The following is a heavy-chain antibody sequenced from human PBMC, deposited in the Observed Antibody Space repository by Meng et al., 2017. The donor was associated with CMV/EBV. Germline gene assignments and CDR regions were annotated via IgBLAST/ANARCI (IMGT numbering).Heavy chain of an antibody. V-gene: IGHV4-59*01. CDR1: GGSISSYY. CDR2: IYYSGST. CDR3: AREGPGSGRYHWFDP. D-gene: IGHD6-19*01. Sequence: QGRLQESGPGLVKPSETLSLTCTGSGGSISSYYWCWIRQPPGKGLEWIGYIYYSGSTNYNPSLKSRVTISVDTSKNQFSLKLSSVTAADTAVYYCAREGPGSGRYHWFDPWGQGTLVTVSS. J-gene: IGHJ5*02.